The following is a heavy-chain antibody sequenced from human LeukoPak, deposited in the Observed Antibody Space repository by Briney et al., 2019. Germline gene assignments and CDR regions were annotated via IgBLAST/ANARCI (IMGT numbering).Heavy chain of an antibody. CDR3: ARGSGYNRKDFDY. D-gene: IGHD5-12*01. V-gene: IGHV1-3*01. J-gene: IGHJ4*02. Sequence: ASVKVSCKASGYTFTSYAMHWVRQAPGQRLEWMGWINAGNGNTKYSQKFQGRVTITRDTSASTAYMELSSLRSEDTAVYYCARGSGYNRKDFDYWGQGTLVTVSS. CDR2: INAGNGNT. CDR1: GYTFTSYA.